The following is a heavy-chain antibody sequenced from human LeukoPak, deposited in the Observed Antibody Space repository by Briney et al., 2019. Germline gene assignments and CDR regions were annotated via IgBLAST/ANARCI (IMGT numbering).Heavy chain of an antibody. D-gene: IGHD3-3*01. CDR3: ARDFGEDPEAIDV. J-gene: IGHJ3*01. CDR1: GFRFDDHG. V-gene: IGHV3-20*04. Sequence: GGSLRLSCAASGFRFDDHGMNWVRQVPGKGLEWVADISWNGDTTGYADSVKGRFIISRDNAKNSLYLQMNSLTPEDTAFYYCARDFGEDPEAIDVWGQGTMVTVSS. CDR2: ISWNGDTT.